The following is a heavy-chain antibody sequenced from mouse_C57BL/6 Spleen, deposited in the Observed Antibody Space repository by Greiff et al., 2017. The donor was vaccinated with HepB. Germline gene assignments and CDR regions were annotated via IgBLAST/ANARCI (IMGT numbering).Heavy chain of an antibody. D-gene: IGHD1-1*01. J-gene: IGHJ1*03. CDR3: ARNYGSIYGWYFDV. CDR1: GYTFTSYW. CDR2: IDPSDSYT. V-gene: IGHV1-69*01. Sequence: QVQLQQPGAELVMPGASVKLSCKASGYTFTSYWMHWVKQRPGQGLEWIGEIDPSDSYTNYNQKFKGKSTLTVDKSSSTAYMQLSSLTSEDSAVYYCARNYGSIYGWYFDVWGTGTTVTVSS.